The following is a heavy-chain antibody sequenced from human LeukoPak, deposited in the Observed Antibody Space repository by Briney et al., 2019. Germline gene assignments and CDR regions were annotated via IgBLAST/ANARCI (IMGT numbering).Heavy chain of an antibody. CDR1: GGTFSSYA. CDR2: IIPIFGTA. J-gene: IGHJ4*02. V-gene: IGHV1-69*05. CDR3: ARRSTEDDAAGTYYFDY. Sequence: SVKVSCKASGGTFSSYAISWVRQAPGQGLEWMGGIIPIFGTANYAQKFQGRVTITTDESTSTAYMELSSLRSEDTAVYYCARRSTEDDAAGTYYFDYWGQGTLVTVSS. D-gene: IGHD6-13*01.